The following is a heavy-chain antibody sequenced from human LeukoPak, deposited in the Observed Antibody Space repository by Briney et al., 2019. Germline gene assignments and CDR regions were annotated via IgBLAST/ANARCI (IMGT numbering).Heavy chain of an antibody. CDR3: ATGRYSRSVDY. CDR2: MYHTGTI. D-gene: IGHD1-26*01. CDR1: GYSLGSGFY. V-gene: IGHV4-38-2*01. J-gene: IGHJ4*02. Sequence: PSETLSLTCAVSGYSLGSGFYCGWVRQPPGKGLEWIGNMYHTGTIYYNPSLSSRLTISEDTSKSHFSLTVDSVTAADTAVYYCATGRYSRSVDYWGQGIMVTVSS.